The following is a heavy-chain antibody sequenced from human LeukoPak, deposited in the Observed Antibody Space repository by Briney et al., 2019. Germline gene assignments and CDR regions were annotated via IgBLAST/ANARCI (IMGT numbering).Heavy chain of an antibody. V-gene: IGHV1-69*04. CDR2: IIPVLNIT. CDR1: GGTFSSSA. J-gene: IGHJ6*02. D-gene: IGHD5-18*01. CDR3: AKDQGLTAPPPYGLDV. Sequence: SVKVSCKTSGGTFSSSAITWVRQAPGQGLEWMGRIIPVLNITTYAQKFQGRVTITADTSTSTAYMELSSLRSEETAVYYCAKDQGLTAPPPYGLDVWGQGTTVIVTS.